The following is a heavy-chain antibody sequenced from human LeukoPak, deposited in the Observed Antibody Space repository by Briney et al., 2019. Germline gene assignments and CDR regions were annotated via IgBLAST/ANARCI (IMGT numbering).Heavy chain of an antibody. V-gene: IGHV1-46*01. Sequence: GASVTVSCKASGYTFTSYYMHWVRQAPGQGLEWMGIINPSGGSTSYAQKFQGRVTMTRDMSTSTVYMELSSLRSEDTAVYYCARRYYDSSGYNWFDPWGQGTLVTVSS. J-gene: IGHJ5*02. D-gene: IGHD3-22*01. CDR1: GYTFTSYY. CDR3: ARRYYDSSGYNWFDP. CDR2: INPSGGST.